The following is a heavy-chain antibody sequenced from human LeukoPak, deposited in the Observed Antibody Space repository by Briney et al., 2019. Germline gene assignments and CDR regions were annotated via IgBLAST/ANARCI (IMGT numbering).Heavy chain of an antibody. CDR1: GFIFSNYG. V-gene: IGHV3-30*02. CDR2: IQHDGSNK. Sequence: PGGSLRLSCAASGFIFSNYGMHWVRQAPGKGLEWVAFIQHDGSNKYYADSVKGRFTISRDNSKNTVSLQMNSLRAEDTALYYCARDLDWGAFDAWGQGTLVTVSS. J-gene: IGHJ5*02. CDR3: ARDLDWGAFDA. D-gene: IGHD3-9*01.